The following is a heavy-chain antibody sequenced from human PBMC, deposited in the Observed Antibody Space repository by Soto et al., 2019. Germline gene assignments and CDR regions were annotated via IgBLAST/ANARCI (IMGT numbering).Heavy chain of an antibody. CDR3: ARDGTYYYGMDV. CDR2: IKQEGSEK. J-gene: IGHJ6*02. CDR1: GFTFSSYW. V-gene: IGHV3-7*03. D-gene: IGHD1-26*01. Sequence: LRLSCAASGFTFSSYWMSWVRQAPGKGLEWVANIKQEGSEKYYVDSVKGRFTISRDNAKNSLYLQMNSLRAEDTAVYYCARDGTYYYGMDVWGQGXTVTVYS.